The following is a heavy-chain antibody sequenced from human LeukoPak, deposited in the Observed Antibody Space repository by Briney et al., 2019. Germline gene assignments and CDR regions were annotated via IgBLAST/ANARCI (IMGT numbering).Heavy chain of an antibody. CDR3: ARDGGCSSTSCYLFDC. J-gene: IGHJ4*02. D-gene: IGHD2-2*01. V-gene: IGHV1-69*04. CDR1: GGTFSSYT. Sequence: GASVKVSCKASGGTFSSYTISWVRQAPGQGLEWVGRIIPILGIANYAQKFQGRVTITADKSTSTAYMELSSLRSEDTAVYYCARDGGCSSTSCYLFDCWGQGTLVTVSS. CDR2: IIPILGIA.